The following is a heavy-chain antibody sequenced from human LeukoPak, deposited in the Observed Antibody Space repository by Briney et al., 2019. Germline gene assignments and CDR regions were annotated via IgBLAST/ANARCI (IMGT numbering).Heavy chain of an antibody. D-gene: IGHD3-22*01. CDR3: ARVGAYYYDSSGYHKAFDI. V-gene: IGHV4-38-2*02. CDR1: GYSISSGYY. Sequence: SETLSLTCTVSGYSISSGYYWGWIRQPPGKGLEWIGSIYHSGSTYYNPSLKSRVTISVDTSKNHFSLKLSSVTAADTAVYYCARVGAYYYDSSGYHKAFDIWGQGTMVTVSS. CDR2: IYHSGST. J-gene: IGHJ3*02.